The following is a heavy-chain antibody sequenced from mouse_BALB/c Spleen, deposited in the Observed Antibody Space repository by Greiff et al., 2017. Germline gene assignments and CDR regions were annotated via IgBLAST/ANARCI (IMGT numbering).Heavy chain of an antibody. D-gene: IGHD2-4*01. CDR1: GFTFSSYA. V-gene: IGHV5-6-5*01. J-gene: IGHJ2*01. CDR2: ISSGGST. Sequence: EVQVVESGGGLVKPGGSLKLSCAASGFTFSSYAMSWVRQTPEKRLEWVASISSGGSTYYPDSVKGRFTISRDNARNILYLQMSSLRSEDTAMYYCARGGGLYDYDKGSYFDYWGQGTTLTVSS. CDR3: ARGGGLYDYDKGSYFDY.